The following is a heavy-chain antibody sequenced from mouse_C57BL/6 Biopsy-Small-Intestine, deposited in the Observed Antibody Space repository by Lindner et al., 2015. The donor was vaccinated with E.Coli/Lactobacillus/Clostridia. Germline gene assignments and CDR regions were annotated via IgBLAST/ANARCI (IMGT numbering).Heavy chain of an antibody. CDR1: GGTFSSYA. V-gene: IGHV1S126*01. CDR2: IIPMFGTP. D-gene: IGHD2-3*01. Sequence: SVKVSCKASGGTFSSYAINWVRQAPGQGLEWLGGIIPMFGTPNDAQKFQGRVTITADEPTSTAYMELSSLRSEDTAVYYCARGANSGYYLKDWFDPWGQGTLVTVSS. J-gene: IGHJ4*01. CDR3: ARGANSGYYLKDWFDP.